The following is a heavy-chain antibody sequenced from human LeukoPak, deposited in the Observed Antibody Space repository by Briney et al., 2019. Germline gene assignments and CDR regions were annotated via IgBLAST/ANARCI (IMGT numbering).Heavy chain of an antibody. CDR2: IYYSGST. V-gene: IGHV4-39*01. D-gene: IGHD4-17*01. Sequence: PSETLSLTCTLSGGSTGSSSYYWGWIRQPPGKGLEWIGSIYYSGSTYYNPSLKSRVTISVDTSKNQFSLKLSSVTAADTAVYYCARYYNDYGNNWGQGTLVTVSS. J-gene: IGHJ4*02. CDR1: GGSTGSSSYY. CDR3: ARYYNDYGNN.